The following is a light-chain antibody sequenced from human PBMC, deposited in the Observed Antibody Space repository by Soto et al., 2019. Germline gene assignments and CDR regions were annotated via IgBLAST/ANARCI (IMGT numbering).Light chain of an antibody. V-gene: IGKV3-15*01. J-gene: IGKJ5*01. CDR1: QSVSSN. CDR2: GAS. CDR3: QQYNNWPPVT. Sequence: EIVMTHSPATLSVSPGERATLSCRASQSVSSNLAWYQQKPGQAPRLLIYGASTRATGIPARFSGSGSGTEFPLTISSLQSEDFAVYYCQQYNNWPPVTFGQGTRLEIK.